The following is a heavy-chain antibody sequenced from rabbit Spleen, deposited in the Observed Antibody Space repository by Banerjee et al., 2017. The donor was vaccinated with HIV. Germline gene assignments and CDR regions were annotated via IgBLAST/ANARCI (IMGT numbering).Heavy chain of an antibody. D-gene: IGHD5-1*01. Sequence: EESGGGLVKPGASLTLTCTASGFSFSSNYDMCWVRQSPGKGLEWIMCIDVGRTGRTDYASWAKGRFTISRTSSTTVFLQMTSLTAADTATYFCARDLVTVIGWNFNLWGPGTLVTVS. CDR3: ARDLVTVIGWNFNL. V-gene: IGHV1S40*01. J-gene: IGHJ4*01. CDR1: GFSFSSNYD. CDR2: IDVGRTGRT.